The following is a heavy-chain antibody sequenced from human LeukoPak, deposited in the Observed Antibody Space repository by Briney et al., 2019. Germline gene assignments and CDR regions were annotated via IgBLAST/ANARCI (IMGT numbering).Heavy chain of an antibody. CDR1: GFTFSSYS. J-gene: IGHJ4*02. V-gene: IGHV3-48*01. CDR3: TRVLYSSGWYGDHY. Sequence: GGSLRLSCAASGFTFSSYSMNWVRQAPGKGLEWLSYISSSSTTIYYADSVQGRFTISRDNAKNSLYLQMNSLRAEDTAVYYCTRVLYSSGWYGDHYWGQGALVTDSS. D-gene: IGHD6-19*01. CDR2: ISSSSTTI.